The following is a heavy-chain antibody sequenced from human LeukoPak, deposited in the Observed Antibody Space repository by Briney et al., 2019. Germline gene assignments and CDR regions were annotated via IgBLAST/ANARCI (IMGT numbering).Heavy chain of an antibody. Sequence: SVKVSCKASGGTFSSYAISWVRQAPGQGLEWMGGIIPIFGTANYAQKFQGRVTITADESTSTAYMELSSLRSEDTAVYYCASNLVKLRLGELSSEYYFDYWGQGTLVTVSS. CDR3: ASNLVKLRLGELSSEYYFDY. D-gene: IGHD3-16*02. V-gene: IGHV1-69*13. CDR1: GGTFSSYA. J-gene: IGHJ4*02. CDR2: IIPIFGTA.